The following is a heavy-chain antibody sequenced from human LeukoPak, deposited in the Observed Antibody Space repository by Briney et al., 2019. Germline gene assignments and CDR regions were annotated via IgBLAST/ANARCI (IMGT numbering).Heavy chain of an antibody. CDR3: ARDRGAYYYDSSGYYV. D-gene: IGHD3-22*01. CDR2: ISSSSSYI. J-gene: IGHJ4*02. V-gene: IGHV3-21*01. Sequence: GGSLRLSCAASGFTFSSYSMNWVRQAPGKGLEWVSSISSSSSYIYYADSVKGRFTISRDNAKNSLYLQMNSLRAEDTAVYYCARDRGAYYYDSSGYYVWGQGTLVTVSS. CDR1: GFTFSSYS.